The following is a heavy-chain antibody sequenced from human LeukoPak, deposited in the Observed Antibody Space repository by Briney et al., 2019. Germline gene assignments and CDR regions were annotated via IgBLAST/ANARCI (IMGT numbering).Heavy chain of an antibody. V-gene: IGHV1-2*02. CDR3: ARSPIEGVEDY. CDR2: INPNSGGT. D-gene: IGHD3-3*01. J-gene: IGHJ4*02. CDR1: GYTFTGYY. Sequence: ASVKVSCKASGYTFTGYYMHWVRQAPGQGLEWMGWINPNSGGTNYAQEFQGRVTMTRDTSISTAYMELSRLRSDDTAVYYCARSPIEGVEDYWGQGTLVTVSS.